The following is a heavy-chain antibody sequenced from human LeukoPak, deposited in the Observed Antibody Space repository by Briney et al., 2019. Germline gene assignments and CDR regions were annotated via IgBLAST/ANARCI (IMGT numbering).Heavy chain of an antibody. J-gene: IGHJ6*03. CDR3: ARGGDSSSITTYYYYYYMDV. Sequence: GASVKVSCKASGGTFGSYAISWVRQAPGQGLEWMGGIIPIFGTANYAQKFQGRVTITADESTSTAYMELSSLRSEDTAVYYCARGGDSSSITTYYYYYYMDVWGKGTTVTVSS. CDR2: IIPIFGTA. CDR1: GGTFGSYA. V-gene: IGHV1-69*13. D-gene: IGHD6-13*01.